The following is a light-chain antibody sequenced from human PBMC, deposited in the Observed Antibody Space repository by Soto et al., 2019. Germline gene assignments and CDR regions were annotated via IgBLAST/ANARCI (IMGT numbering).Light chain of an antibody. CDR1: QSIGRF. J-gene: IGKJ1*01. CDR2: VAS. V-gene: IGKV1-39*01. CDR3: QQYGRSPWT. Sequence: DIQMTQSPSSLSASVGDRVTITCRASQSIGRFLNWHQQKPGKAPNVLINVASTLRSGVPSRFSGSGSGTDFNLTINSLQPEDFATYFCQQYGRSPWTFGQGTKVDIK.